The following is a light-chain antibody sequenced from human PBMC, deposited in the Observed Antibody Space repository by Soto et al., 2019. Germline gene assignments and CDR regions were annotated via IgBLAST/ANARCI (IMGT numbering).Light chain of an antibody. J-gene: IGLJ3*02. CDR1: SSDIGTYNY. CDR2: EVS. V-gene: IGLV2-8*01. Sequence: QSALTQPPSASGSPGQSVTISCTGTSSDIGTYNYVSWYQQHPGKAPKLIIYEVSKRPSGVPDRFSGSKSGNTASLTVSGLQAEDEADYYCCAFAGSRVFGGGTKLTVL. CDR3: CAFAGSRV.